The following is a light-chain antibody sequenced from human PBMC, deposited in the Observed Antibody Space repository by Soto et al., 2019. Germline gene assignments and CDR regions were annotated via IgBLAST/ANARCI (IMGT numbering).Light chain of an antibody. CDR2: GAS. V-gene: IGKV3-11*01. Sequence: EIVLTQSPVTLSMSPGDRATLSCRASQSISTHLAWYQQKPGQPPRLLIFGASNRAAGIPDRFSGGGSETDFSLTISSLEPEDSAIYYCQQRASWPTLGQGTRLESK. J-gene: IGKJ5*01. CDR1: QSISTH. CDR3: QQRASWPT.